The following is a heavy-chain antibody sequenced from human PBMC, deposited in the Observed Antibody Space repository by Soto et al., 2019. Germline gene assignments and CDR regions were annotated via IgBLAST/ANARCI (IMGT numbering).Heavy chain of an antibody. CDR3: ARGPSGDKVDS. CDR1: GGSISTVNYW. Sequence: QVQLQESGPGLVKPSQTLSLTCTVSGGSISTVNYWWSWIRQSPDMGLEWIGHIYYGGSTYNNPSLESRVTMSVDTSKNQLSLTLSSVSAADTAVYYCARGPSGDKVDSWGQGTLVTVSS. J-gene: IGHJ4*02. V-gene: IGHV4-30-4*01. CDR2: IYYGGST. D-gene: IGHD7-27*01.